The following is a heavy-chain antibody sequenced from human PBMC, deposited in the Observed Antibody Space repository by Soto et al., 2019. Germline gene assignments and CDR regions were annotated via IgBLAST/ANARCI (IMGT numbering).Heavy chain of an antibody. J-gene: IGHJ4*02. CDR1: GFTFDSYA. CDR3: AKNGEYGSGSHYYFDS. Sequence: QVHLVESGGGVVQPGRSLRLSCAASGFTFDSYAMHWGRQAPGKGLEWVTIISYDGSNIYYGDSVKGRFTISRDNSMNTLYLQMTSVRAEDTAVYYCAKNGEYGSGSHYYFDSWGQGTLVTVSS. D-gene: IGHD3-10*01. V-gene: IGHV3-30*18. CDR2: ISYDGSNI.